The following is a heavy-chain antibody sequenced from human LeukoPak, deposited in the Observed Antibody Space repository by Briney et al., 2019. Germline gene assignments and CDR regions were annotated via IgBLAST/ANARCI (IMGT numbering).Heavy chain of an antibody. CDR3: TSDSPEFLAADAFDI. CDR1: GFTFSSYW. J-gene: IGHJ3*02. V-gene: IGHV3-49*04. CDR2: IRSKAYGGTT. Sequence: GGSLRLSCAASGFTFSSYWMSWVRQAPGKGLEWVGFIRSKAYGGTTEYAASVKGRFTISRDDSKSIAYLQMNSLKTEDTAVYYCTSDSPEFLAADAFDIWGQGTMVTVSS. D-gene: IGHD3-3*01.